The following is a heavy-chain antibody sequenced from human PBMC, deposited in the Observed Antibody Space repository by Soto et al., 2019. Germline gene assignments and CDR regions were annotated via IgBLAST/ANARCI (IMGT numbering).Heavy chain of an antibody. J-gene: IGHJ2*01. CDR3: AGDGYCSGGSCYLDWYFDL. V-gene: IGHV1-18*01. CDR2: ISAYNGNT. Sequence: QVPLVQSGAEVKKPGASVKVSCKASGYTFTSYGISWVRQAPGQGLEWMGWISAYNGNTNYAQKLQGRVTMTTDTSTRTAYMELRSLRSDDTAVYYCAGDGYCSGGSCYLDWYFDLWGRGTLFTVSS. CDR1: GYTFTSYG. D-gene: IGHD2-15*01.